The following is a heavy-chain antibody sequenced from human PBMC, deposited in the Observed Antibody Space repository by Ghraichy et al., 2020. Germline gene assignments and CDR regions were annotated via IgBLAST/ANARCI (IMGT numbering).Heavy chain of an antibody. Sequence: GESLNISCAASGFTFSSYWMSWVRQAPGKGLEWVANIKQDGSEKYYVDSVKGRFTISRDNPKNSLYLQMNSLRAEDTAVYYCARDPYYSNYGVGPFDYWGQGTLVTVSS. D-gene: IGHD4-11*01. V-gene: IGHV3-7*01. J-gene: IGHJ4*02. CDR2: IKQDGSEK. CDR1: GFTFSSYW. CDR3: ARDPYYSNYGVGPFDY.